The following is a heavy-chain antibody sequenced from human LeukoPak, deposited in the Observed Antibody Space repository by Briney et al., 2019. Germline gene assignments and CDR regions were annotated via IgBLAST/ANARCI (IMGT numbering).Heavy chain of an antibody. CDR1: GFTFSSYG. CDR2: IKSKTDGGTT. D-gene: IGHD3-3*01. CDR3: TTLRFLEWLPPLGAFDI. J-gene: IGHJ3*02. Sequence: PGGSLRLSCAASGFTFSSYGMHWVRQAPGKGLEWVGRIKSKTDGGTTDYAAPVKGRFTISRDDSKNTLYLQMNSLKTEDTAVYYCTTLRFLEWLPPLGAFDIWGQGTMVTVSS. V-gene: IGHV3-15*01.